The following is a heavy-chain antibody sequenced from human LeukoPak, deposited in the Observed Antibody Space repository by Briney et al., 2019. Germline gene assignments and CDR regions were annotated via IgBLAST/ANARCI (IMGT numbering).Heavy chain of an antibody. CDR1: GFTFSSYW. CDR2: IKQDGSEK. J-gene: IGHJ4*02. CDR3: ARDQVAAAPDY. V-gene: IGHV3-7*01. Sequence: GGSLRLSSAASGFTFSSYWMSWVRQAPGKGLEWVANIKQDGSEKYYVDSVKGRFTISRENAKNSLYLQMNSLRAEDTAVYYCARDQVAAAPDYWGQGTLVTVSS. D-gene: IGHD6-13*01.